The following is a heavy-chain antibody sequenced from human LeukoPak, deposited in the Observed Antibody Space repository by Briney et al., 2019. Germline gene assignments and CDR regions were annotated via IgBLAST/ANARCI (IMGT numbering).Heavy chain of an antibody. CDR2: ISATGLST. J-gene: IGHJ3*02. V-gene: IGHV3-23*01. CDR3: AKSLPQYALDAFDI. Sequence: GGSLRLSCTASDFAFTSSGMSWVRQVPGTGLEWVSFISATGLSTYYADSVKGRFTISRDNSKNTLYLQMNSLRAEDTAVYYCAKSLPQYALDAFDIWGQGTMVTVSS. CDR1: DFAFTSSG. D-gene: IGHD4-11*01.